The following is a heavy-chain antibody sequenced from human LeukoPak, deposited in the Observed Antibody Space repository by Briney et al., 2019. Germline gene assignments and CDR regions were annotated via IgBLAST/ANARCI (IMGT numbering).Heavy chain of an antibody. D-gene: IGHD4-17*01. CDR3: XXLTIDYGDYMDGFDI. CDR2: IRSRTHDYAT. J-gene: IGHJ3*02. Sequence: GGSLRLSCAASGFTFSGSAMHWVRQASGKGLEWIGRIRSRTHDYATAYPESVKGRFTISRDDLKNTAYLQMNSLKTEDTAVYXXXXLTIDYGDYMDGFDIWGQGTMVTVSS. V-gene: IGHV3-73*01. CDR1: GFTFSGSA.